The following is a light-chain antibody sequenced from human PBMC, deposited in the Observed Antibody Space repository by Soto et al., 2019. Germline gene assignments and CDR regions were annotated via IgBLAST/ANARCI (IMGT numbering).Light chain of an antibody. CDR3: GTWDSSLSAGV. V-gene: IGLV1-51*01. CDR2: DNS. J-gene: IGLJ2*01. Sequence: QPVLTQPPSVSAAPGQKVTISCSGSSSNIGNNYVSWYQQLPGTAPKLLIYDNSKRPSGIPDRFSGSKSGTSATLGITGLQTGDEADYYCGTWDSSLSAGVFGGGTQLTVL. CDR1: SSNIGNNY.